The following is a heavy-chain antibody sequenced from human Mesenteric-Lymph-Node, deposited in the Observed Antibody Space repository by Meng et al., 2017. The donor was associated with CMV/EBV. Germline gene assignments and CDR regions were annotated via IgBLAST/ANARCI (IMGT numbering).Heavy chain of an antibody. CDR3: ARDRRGPAAGPYSGMDV. CDR2: IKSKTDGGTT. V-gene: IGHV3-15*01. D-gene: IGHD6-13*01. CDR1: GFTFSDAW. J-gene: IGHJ6*02. Sequence: GESLKISCAASGFTFSDAWMSWVRQAPGKGLEWVGRIKSKTDGGTTDYAAPVKGRFTISRDDSKNTLYLQMNSLKTEDTAVYYCARDRRGPAAGPYSGMDVWGQGTTVTVSS.